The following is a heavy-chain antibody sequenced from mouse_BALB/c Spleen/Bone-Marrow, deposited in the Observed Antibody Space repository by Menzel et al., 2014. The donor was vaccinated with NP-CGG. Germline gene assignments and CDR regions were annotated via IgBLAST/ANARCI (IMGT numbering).Heavy chain of an antibody. J-gene: IGHJ2*01. CDR3: ARAYDFLDY. Sequence: VQLKESGPELMKPGASVKISCKASGYSFTSYYTHWVKQSHGKSLEWIGYIDPFNGGTSYNQKFKGKATLTVDKSSNTAYMHLGSLTSEDSAVYYCARAYDFLDYWGQGSTLTVSS. D-gene: IGHD2-4*01. V-gene: IGHV1S135*01. CDR2: IDPFNGGT. CDR1: GYSFTSYY.